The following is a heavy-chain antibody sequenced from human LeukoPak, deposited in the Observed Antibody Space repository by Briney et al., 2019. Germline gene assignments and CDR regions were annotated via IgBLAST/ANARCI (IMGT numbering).Heavy chain of an antibody. CDR1: GYTFTSNY. CDR3: ARARLYGDYDGDY. CDR2: INPNSGGT. Sequence: ASVKVSCKAFGYTFTSNYMHWVRQPPGQGLEWMGWINPNSGGTNYAQKFQGRVTMTRDTSISTAYMELSRLRSDGTAVYYCARARLYGDYDGDYWGQGTLVTVSS. J-gene: IGHJ4*02. D-gene: IGHD4-17*01. V-gene: IGHV1-2*02.